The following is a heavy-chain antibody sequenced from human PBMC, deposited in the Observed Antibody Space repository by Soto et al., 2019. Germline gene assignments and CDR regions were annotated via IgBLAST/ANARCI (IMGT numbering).Heavy chain of an antibody. V-gene: IGHV1-18*04. CDR1: GYAFNRYG. Sequence: ASVKVSCKASGYAFNRYGLTWVRQAPGQGLEWMGWISAYNGNTNYAQNLQGRVTMTTDTSTSTAYMELRNLNSDDTAVYYCARSYCSTSTCYSYWFDPWGQGTLVTVSS. D-gene: IGHD2-2*02. CDR3: ARSYCSTSTCYSYWFDP. J-gene: IGHJ5*02. CDR2: ISAYNGNT.